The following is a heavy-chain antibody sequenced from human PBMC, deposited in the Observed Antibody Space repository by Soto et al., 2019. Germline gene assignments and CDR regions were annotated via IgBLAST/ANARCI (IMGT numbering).Heavy chain of an antibody. J-gene: IGHJ4*02. D-gene: IGHD6-19*01. V-gene: IGHV3-23*01. CDR3: AKHRDSSGWYPFGC. Sequence: GGSLRLSCAASGFTFSSYAMSWVRQAPGRGLEWVSAICSSGGCTYYADSVKGRFTISRDNSKNTVSLQMNSLRAEDTAIYYCAKHRDSSGWYPFGCWGQGTLVTVSS. CDR2: ICSSGGCT. CDR1: GFTFSSYA.